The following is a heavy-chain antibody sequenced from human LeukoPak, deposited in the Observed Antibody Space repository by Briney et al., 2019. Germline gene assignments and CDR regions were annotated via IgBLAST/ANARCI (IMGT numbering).Heavy chain of an antibody. CDR3: ATGIAAAGRGDIDY. D-gene: IGHD6-13*01. J-gene: IGHJ4*02. CDR1: GYTFTSYY. CDR2: MNPNSGNT. Sequence: ASVKVSCKASGYTFTSYYMHWVRQAPGQGLEWMGWMNPNSGNTGYAQKFQGRVTMTRNTSISTAYMELSSLRSEDTAVYYCATGIAAAGRGDIDYWGQGTLVTVSS. V-gene: IGHV1-8*02.